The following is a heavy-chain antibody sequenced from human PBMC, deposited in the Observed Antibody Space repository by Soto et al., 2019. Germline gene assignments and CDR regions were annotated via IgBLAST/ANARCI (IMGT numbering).Heavy chain of an antibody. CDR1: GFTFSSYG. Sequence: PGGSLRLSCAASGFTFSSYGMHWVRQAPGKGLEWVAVISYDGSNKYYADSVKGRFTISRDNSKNTLYLQMNSLRAEDTAVYYCANFVVAYWGQGTLVTVSS. J-gene: IGHJ4*02. CDR2: ISYDGSNK. D-gene: IGHD2-15*01. V-gene: IGHV3-30*18. CDR3: ANFVVAY.